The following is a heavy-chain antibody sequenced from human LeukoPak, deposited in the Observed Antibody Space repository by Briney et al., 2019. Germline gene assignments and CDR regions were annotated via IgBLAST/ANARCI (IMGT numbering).Heavy chain of an antibody. D-gene: IGHD2-15*01. CDR3: ARCATPRIACFDF. CDR1: GYTSTNYD. V-gene: IGHV1-8*02. Sequence: ASVKVSCKASGYTSTNYDINWVRQATGQGLEWMGWMNPNSGNTGYAQKFQGRVTINRNTSISTAYMELSSLRSEDTAVYYCARCATPRIACFDFWGQGTLVTVSS. J-gene: IGHJ4*02. CDR2: MNPNSGNT.